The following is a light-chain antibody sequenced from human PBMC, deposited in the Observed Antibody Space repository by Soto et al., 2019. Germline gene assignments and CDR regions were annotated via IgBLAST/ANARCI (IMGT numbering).Light chain of an antibody. CDR3: QQRTNWSWT. J-gene: IGKJ1*01. Sequence: ESVLAQSPATLSLSPGERATLSCRASQSLDSSLAWFQQKPGQAPRLLIYDVSYRASGIPARFSGSWSGTDFTLTISSLEPEDFAVYYCQQRTNWSWTFGQGTKVEIK. V-gene: IGKV3-11*01. CDR1: QSLDSS. CDR2: DVS.